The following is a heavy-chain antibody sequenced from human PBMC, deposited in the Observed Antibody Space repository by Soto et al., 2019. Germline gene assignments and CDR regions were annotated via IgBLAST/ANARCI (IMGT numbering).Heavy chain of an antibody. CDR2: IYYSGST. V-gene: IGHV4-31*03. J-gene: IGHJ4*02. D-gene: IGHD6-19*01. CDR1: GGSISSGGYY. CDR3: ASTSSGWHVTQYYFDH. Sequence: PSETLSLTCTVSGGSISSGGYYWSWIRQHPGKGLEWIGYIYYSGSTYYNPSLKSRVTISVDTSKNQFSLKLSSVTTADTAVYYCASTSSGWHVTQYYFDHWGQGTLVTVSS.